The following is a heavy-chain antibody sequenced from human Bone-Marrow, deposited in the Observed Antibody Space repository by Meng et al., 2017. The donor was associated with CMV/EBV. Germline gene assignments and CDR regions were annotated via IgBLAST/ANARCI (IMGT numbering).Heavy chain of an antibody. V-gene: IGHV4-59*11. CDR3: ARVQPHLPYYYYGMDV. Sequence: SETLSLTCIVSGGSISRHYWTWIRQPPGKGLEYIGYIYYSGSTNYNPSLKSRVTISVDTSKNQFSLKLSAVTAADTAVYYCARVQPHLPYYYYGMDVWGQGTTVTVSS. CDR1: GGSISRHY. D-gene: IGHD5-18*01. J-gene: IGHJ6*02. CDR2: IYYSGST.